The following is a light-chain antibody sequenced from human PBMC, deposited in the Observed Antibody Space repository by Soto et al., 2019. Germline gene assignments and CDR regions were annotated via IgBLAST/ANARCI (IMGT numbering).Light chain of an antibody. V-gene: IGLV2-14*01. Sequence: QSVLSQPASVSGSPGQSITISCAGTSSDVGGYNYVSWYQQHPGKAPKLMISEVSNRPSGVSNRFSGSKSGNTASLTISGLQAEDEADYYCSSYTSSSTPHVFGTGTKVTVL. CDR1: SSDVGGYNY. CDR3: SSYTSSSTPHV. CDR2: EVS. J-gene: IGLJ1*01.